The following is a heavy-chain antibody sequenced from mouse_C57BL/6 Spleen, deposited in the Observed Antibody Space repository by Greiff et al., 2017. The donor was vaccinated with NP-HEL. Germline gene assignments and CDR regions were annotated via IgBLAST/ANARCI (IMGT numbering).Heavy chain of an antibody. CDR1: GYTFTSYW. Sequence: VQLQQPGAELVMPGASVKLSCKASGYTFTSYWMHWVKQRPGQGLEWIGEIDPSDSYTNYNQKFKGKSTLTVDKSSSTAYMQLSSLTSEDSAVYYCARRDYGNYVADYWGQGTTLTVSS. D-gene: IGHD2-1*01. CDR2: IDPSDSYT. J-gene: IGHJ2*01. CDR3: ARRDYGNYVADY. V-gene: IGHV1-69*01.